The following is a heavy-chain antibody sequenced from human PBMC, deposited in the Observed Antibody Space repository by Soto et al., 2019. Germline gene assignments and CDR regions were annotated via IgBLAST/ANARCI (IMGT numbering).Heavy chain of an antibody. Sequence: SETLSLTCTVTGDSISNRSYYWGWIRQPPGKGLEWIGGIYYSGSTYNNPSLKSRVSMSVDTSKNQFSLKLRSVTAADTALYYCARQRTSVVTQAYFDSWGQGSLVTVSS. J-gene: IGHJ4*02. CDR1: GDSISNRSYY. CDR3: ARQRTSVVTQAYFDS. D-gene: IGHD2-21*02. V-gene: IGHV4-39*01. CDR2: IYYSGST.